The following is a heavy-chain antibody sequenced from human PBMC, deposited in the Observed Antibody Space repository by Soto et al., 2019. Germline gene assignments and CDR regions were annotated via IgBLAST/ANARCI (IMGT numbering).Heavy chain of an antibody. D-gene: IGHD3-10*01. J-gene: IGHJ6*02. CDR3: ARIRGSHFGSESYFRSSFHPVEPMDV. CDR2: IDWDDNK. Sequence: SGPTPVNPTPSLSLTCTFSGFSLTKSGMYVTWIRQPPGKALEWLALIDWDDNKYYSTSLKTRLTISKGTSENQVVLTLTNMDPVDTATYFCARIRGSHFGSESYFRSSFHPVEPMDVWGRGTTVTGSS. CDR1: GFSLTKSGMY. V-gene: IGHV2-70*01.